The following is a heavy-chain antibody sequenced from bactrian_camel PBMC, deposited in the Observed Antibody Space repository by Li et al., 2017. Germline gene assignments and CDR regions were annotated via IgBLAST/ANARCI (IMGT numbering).Heavy chain of an antibody. CDR1: GSTYSSRC. Sequence: VQLVESGGGSVQAGGSLRLSCAASGSTYSSRCMAWVRQAPGKTREGVASVATGSGNTNYADSVKGRFTISLDNAKNTLYLQMNRLTPEDSGMYFCAAKPVLVRGYWHDVGTYDYWGQGTQVTVSS. D-gene: IGHD7*01. CDR3: AAKPVLVRGYWHDVGTYDY. V-gene: IGHV3S1*01. CDR2: VATGSGNT. J-gene: IGHJ4*01.